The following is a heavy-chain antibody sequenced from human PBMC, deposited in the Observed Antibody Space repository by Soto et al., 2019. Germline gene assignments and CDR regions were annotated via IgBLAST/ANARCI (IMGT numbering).Heavy chain of an antibody. Sequence: SETLSLTCAVSGYYISSGYYWAWIRQPPGKGLEWIGNIYHSGSTYYNPSLNSRVTMSVDTSKNQFSLSLRSATAADTAIYYCVRSGGTYPDHWGQGALVPVSS. CDR1: GYYISSGYY. J-gene: IGHJ4*02. CDR2: IYHSGST. CDR3: VRSGGTYPDH. D-gene: IGHD2-15*01. V-gene: IGHV4-38-2*01.